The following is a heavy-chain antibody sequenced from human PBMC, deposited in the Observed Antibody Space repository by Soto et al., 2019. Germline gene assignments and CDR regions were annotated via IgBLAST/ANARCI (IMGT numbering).Heavy chain of an antibody. CDR3: ASRTSGWYFAS. CDR2: ISGSGGST. V-gene: IGHV3-23*01. Sequence: EVQLLESGGGLVQPGGSLRLSCTASGFTFSSYAMNWVRQAPGKGLEWVSVISGSGGSTYYADSVKGRFTISRDNAKNKLYLQMNSLTAEDTAVYYCASRTSGWYFASWGQGTLVTVSS. D-gene: IGHD6-19*01. J-gene: IGHJ4*02. CDR1: GFTFSSYA.